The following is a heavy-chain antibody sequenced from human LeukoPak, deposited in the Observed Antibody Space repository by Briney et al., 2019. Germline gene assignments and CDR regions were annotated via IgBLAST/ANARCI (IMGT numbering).Heavy chain of an antibody. J-gene: IGHJ4*02. CDR1: GFTFSSYA. D-gene: IGHD3-22*01. Sequence: PGRSLTLSCAASGFTFSSYAMHWVRQAPGKGLEWVAVISYDGSNKYYADSVKGRFTISRDNSKNTLYLQMNSLRAEDTALYYCARVTVYYDSSGYFDYWGQGTLVTVSS. V-gene: IGHV3-30*04. CDR3: ARVTVYYDSSGYFDY. CDR2: ISYDGSNK.